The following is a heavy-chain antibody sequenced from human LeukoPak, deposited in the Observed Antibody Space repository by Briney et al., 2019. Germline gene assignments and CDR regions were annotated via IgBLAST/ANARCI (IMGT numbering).Heavy chain of an antibody. V-gene: IGHV3-33*01. CDR1: GFTFSSYG. CDR2: IWYDGSNK. J-gene: IGHJ6*02. Sequence: PGGSLRLSCAASGFTFSSYGMHWVRQAPGKGLEWVAVIWYDGSNKYYADSVKGRFTISRDNSKNTLYLQMNSLRAEDTAVYYCARGYCSGGSCYHYGMDVWGQGTTVTVSS. D-gene: IGHD2-15*01. CDR3: ARGYCSGGSCYHYGMDV.